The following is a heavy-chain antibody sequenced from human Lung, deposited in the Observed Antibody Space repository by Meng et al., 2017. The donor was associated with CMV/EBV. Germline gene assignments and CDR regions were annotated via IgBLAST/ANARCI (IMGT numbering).Heavy chain of an antibody. CDR1: GGSFSRYY. J-gene: IGHJ4*02. D-gene: IGHD5-24*01. V-gene: IGHV4-34*01. Sequence: WADYGGSFSRYYWRWSRQPRGKGVKWIGEINHSESTNYNPTLKSRVTISVDTSKNQFSLKLSSVTAADTAVYYCAKEGRNAGYNHFVSWGQGTLVTVSS. CDR2: INHSEST. CDR3: AKEGRNAGYNHFVS.